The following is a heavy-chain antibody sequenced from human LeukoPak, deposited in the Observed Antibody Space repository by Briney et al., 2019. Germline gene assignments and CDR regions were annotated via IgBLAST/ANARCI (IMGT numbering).Heavy chain of an antibody. J-gene: IGHJ4*02. V-gene: IGHV4-34*01. Sequence: SETLSLTCTVSGGSISGYYWGWIRQPPGKGLEWIGEINHSGSTNYNPSFKSRVTISVDTSKNQFSLKLSSVTAADTAVYYCARGRPSRWLLDKGQYYFDYWGQGTLVTVSS. CDR2: INHSGST. D-gene: IGHD3-22*01. CDR3: ARGRPSRWLLDKGQYYFDY. CDR1: GGSISGYY.